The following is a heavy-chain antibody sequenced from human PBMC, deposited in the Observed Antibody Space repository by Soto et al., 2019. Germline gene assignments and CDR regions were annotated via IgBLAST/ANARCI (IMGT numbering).Heavy chain of an antibody. D-gene: IGHD6-19*01. V-gene: IGHV2-5*01. Sequence: SGPTLVNPTQTITLTCTFSGFSLSTSGVGVGWIRQPPGKALEWLALIYWNDDKRYSPSLKSRLTITKDTSKNQVVLTMTNMDPVDTATYYCAHSDIAVAGPSPGGKYYYFDYWGQGTLVTVSS. CDR2: IYWNDDK. CDR1: GFSLSTSGVG. J-gene: IGHJ4*02. CDR3: AHSDIAVAGPSPGGKYYYFDY.